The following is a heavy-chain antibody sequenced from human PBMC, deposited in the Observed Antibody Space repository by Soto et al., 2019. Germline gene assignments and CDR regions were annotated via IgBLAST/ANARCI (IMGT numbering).Heavy chain of an antibody. CDR3: AREPIVYGDPFYYCSYGMDA. Sequence: QVQLVQSGAEVKKPGSSVKVSCKASGGTFSSYAISWVRQAPGQGLEWMGGSIPIFGTANYAQKFQGRVTITADESTSTAYIELSSLRSEDTAVYYCAREPIVYGDPFYYCSYGMDAWGQGTTVTVSS. CDR2: SIPIFGTA. J-gene: IGHJ6*02. D-gene: IGHD4-17*01. V-gene: IGHV1-69*01. CDR1: GGTFSSYA.